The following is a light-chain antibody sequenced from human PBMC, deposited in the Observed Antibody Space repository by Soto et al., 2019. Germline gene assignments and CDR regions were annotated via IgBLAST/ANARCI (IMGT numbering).Light chain of an antibody. CDR2: AVT. Sequence: QSALTQPPSVSGSPGQSVTISCTGTSDDVGAYDDVSWYQQHPGKAPKRMIYAVTKRPSGVPDRFSGSKSGNTASLTISGLQAEDEADYYCCAYAYSHVVCGGGTKLTVL. CDR3: CAYAYSHVV. V-gene: IGLV2-11*01. CDR1: SDDVGAYDD. J-gene: IGLJ2*01.